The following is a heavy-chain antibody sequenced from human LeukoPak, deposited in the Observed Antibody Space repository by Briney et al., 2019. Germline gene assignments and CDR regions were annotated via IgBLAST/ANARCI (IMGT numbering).Heavy chain of an antibody. J-gene: IGHJ6*02. CDR3: ARDPGSLPAAIGYYYYHMDV. D-gene: IGHD2-2*02. CDR2: ISWNSGSI. Sequence: GGSLRLSCAASGFIFDDYAMHWVRQAPGKGLEWVSGISWNSGSIGYADSVKGRFTISRDNAKNSLYLQMNGLRVEDTALYYCARDPGSLPAAIGYYYYHMDVWGQGTTVTVSS. CDR1: GFIFDDYA. V-gene: IGHV3-9*01.